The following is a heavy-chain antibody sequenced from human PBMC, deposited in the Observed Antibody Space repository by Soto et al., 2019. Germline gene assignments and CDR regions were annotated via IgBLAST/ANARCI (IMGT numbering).Heavy chain of an antibody. V-gene: IGHV3-23*01. CDR2: MSAGGGST. J-gene: IGHJ4*02. Sequence: PGGSLRLSCAASGFTFNIYAMSGVRQAPGKGLEWVSAMSAGGGSTYYADSVKGRFTISRDNSKNTLYLQMNSLRAEDTAVYYCAKGPPQLWLLLFEYWGQGTLVTLSS. D-gene: IGHD5-18*01. CDR3: AKGPPQLWLLLFEY. CDR1: GFTFNIYA.